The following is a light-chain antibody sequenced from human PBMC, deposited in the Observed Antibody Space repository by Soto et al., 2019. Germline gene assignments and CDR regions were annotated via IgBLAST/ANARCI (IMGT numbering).Light chain of an antibody. Sequence: DIQMTQSPSTLSASVGDTVTINCRASESVSSWLAWYQQKPGKAPKLLIYKASDLESGVSSRFSGSGSGTEFTLTISSLQPDDFATYYCQQYHSYSYTFGQGTKLDIK. CDR2: KAS. CDR1: ESVSSW. V-gene: IGKV1-5*03. CDR3: QQYHSYSYT. J-gene: IGKJ2*01.